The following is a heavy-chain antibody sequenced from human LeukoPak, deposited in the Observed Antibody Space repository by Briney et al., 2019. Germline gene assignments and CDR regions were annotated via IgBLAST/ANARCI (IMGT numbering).Heavy chain of an antibody. CDR3: ARASRHGYYNDHFDY. V-gene: IGHV4-59*01. D-gene: IGHD5-24*01. Sequence: SETLPLTCTVPGGYISSYYWSWIRQPPGKGLEWIGYIYYSGSTNYNPSLKSRVTISVDTSKNQFSLKLSSVTAADTAVYYCARASRHGYYNDHFDYWGQGTLVTVSS. CDR2: IYYSGST. J-gene: IGHJ4*02. CDR1: GGYISSYY.